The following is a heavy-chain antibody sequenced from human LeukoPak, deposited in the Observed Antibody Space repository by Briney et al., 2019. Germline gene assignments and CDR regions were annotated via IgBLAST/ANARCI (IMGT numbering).Heavy chain of an antibody. CDR3: ARDVGRELGDY. Sequence: ASVTVSCKASGGTFSSYTISWVRQAPGQGLEWMGRIIPILGIANYAQKFQGRVTITADKSTSTAYMELSSLRSEDTAVYYCARDVGRELGDYWGQGTLVTVSS. CDR2: IIPILGIA. D-gene: IGHD7-27*01. CDR1: GGTFSSYT. V-gene: IGHV1-69*04. J-gene: IGHJ4*02.